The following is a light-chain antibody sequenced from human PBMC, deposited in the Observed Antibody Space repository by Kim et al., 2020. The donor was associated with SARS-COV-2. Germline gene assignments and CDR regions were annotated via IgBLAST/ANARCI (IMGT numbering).Light chain of an antibody. CDR3: MQVLRTPLS. CDR2: FGS. CDR1: QSLQYSNGDNF. Sequence: IVMTQSPLSLTVTPGEPASISCRSAQSLQYSNGDNFLDWYVLKPGQSPQPLIFFGSNRASGVPDRFSGSASDTDFILKISRVGPEDVGVYFCMQVLRTPLSFGQETKL. V-gene: IGKV2-28*01. J-gene: IGKJ2*01.